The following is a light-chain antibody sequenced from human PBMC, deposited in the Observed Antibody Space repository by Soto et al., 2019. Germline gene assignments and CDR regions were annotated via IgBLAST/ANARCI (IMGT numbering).Light chain of an antibody. CDR1: QSVGYR. V-gene: IGKV3-15*01. Sequence: EIVMTQSPATLSVSPGERATLSCRASQSVGYRLAWYQQKPGQAPRLLIYDASTRATGFPARFSGSGSGTEFTLTISSLQSEDFAVSYCQEYNNWPAFTFGPGTKVDIK. J-gene: IGKJ3*01. CDR2: DAS. CDR3: QEYNNWPAFT.